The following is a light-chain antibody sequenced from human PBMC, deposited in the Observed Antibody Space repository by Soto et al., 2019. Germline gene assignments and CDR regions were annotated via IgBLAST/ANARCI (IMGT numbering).Light chain of an antibody. J-gene: IGKJ2*01. CDR2: GAS. CDR3: QLYGTSPPMYT. V-gene: IGKV3-20*01. CDR1: QSVSTTY. Sequence: EIVLTQSPGTLSLSPGERATLSCRASQSVSTTYLAWYQQKLGQAPRLLIFGASTRVTGIPDRFSGSGSGTDFTLTISRLEPEDFAVYYWQLYGTSPPMYTFGQGTKLEIK.